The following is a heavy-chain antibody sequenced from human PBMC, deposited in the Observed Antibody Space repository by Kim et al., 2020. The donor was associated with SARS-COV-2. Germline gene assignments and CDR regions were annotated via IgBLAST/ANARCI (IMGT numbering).Heavy chain of an antibody. D-gene: IGHD5-18*01. CDR3: ADTSVGPRLMDV. Sequence: ASVKVSCKASRDRFTSYALNWVRQAPGQGLEWMGWINTDTWNPTYVQGLTGRFVFSLDTSFGTAYLHISGLKAEDSAVYYCADTSVGPRLMDVWGQGTTVIVSS. J-gene: IGHJ6*02. CDR2: INTDTWNP. CDR1: RDRFTSYA. V-gene: IGHV7-4-1*02.